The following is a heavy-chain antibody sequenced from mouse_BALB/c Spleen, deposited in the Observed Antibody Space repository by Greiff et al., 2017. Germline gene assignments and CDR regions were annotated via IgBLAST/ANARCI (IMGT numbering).Heavy chain of an antibody. J-gene: IGHJ3*01. CDR1: GFTFSSFG. CDR3: ARSLTGTFAY. V-gene: IGHV5-17*02. CDR2: ISSGSSTI. Sequence: EVKLMESGGGLVKPGGSRKLSCAASGFTFSSFGMHWVRQAPEKGLEWVAYISSGSSTIYYADTVKGRFTISRDNPKNTLFLQMTSLRSEDTAMYYCARSLTGTFAYWGQGTLVTVSA. D-gene: IGHD4-1*01.